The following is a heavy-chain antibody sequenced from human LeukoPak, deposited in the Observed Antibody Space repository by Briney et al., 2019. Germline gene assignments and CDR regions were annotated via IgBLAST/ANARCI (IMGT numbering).Heavy chain of an antibody. CDR1: GFTFDDYA. D-gene: IGHD2-8*01. V-gene: IGHV3-9*01. Sequence: GGSLRLSFAASGFTFDDYAMHWVRQAPGKGRGGVSGISGNSGSIGYAESVRGRFTISRDNAKNSLYLQMNSLRAEHTALYYCAKDQGDCTNGVCYRFDYWGQGTLVTVSS. CDR3: AKDQGDCTNGVCYRFDY. CDR2: ISGNSGSI. J-gene: IGHJ4*02.